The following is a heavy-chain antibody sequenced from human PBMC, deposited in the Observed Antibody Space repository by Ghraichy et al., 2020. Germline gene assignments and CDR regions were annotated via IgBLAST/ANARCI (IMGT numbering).Heavy chain of an antibody. CDR1: GGSMNSYY. Sequence: SETLSLTCTVSGGSMNSYYWSWIRQPPGKGLEWIGYIYYSGSTNYNPSVKSRVTISVDTSKNQFSLKLISMTPADTAVYYCARHRTKKYSSFFFDSWGQGTLVTVSS. V-gene: IGHV4-59*01. J-gene: IGHJ4*02. CDR3: ARHRTKKYSSFFFDS. D-gene: IGHD6-6*01. CDR2: IYYSGST.